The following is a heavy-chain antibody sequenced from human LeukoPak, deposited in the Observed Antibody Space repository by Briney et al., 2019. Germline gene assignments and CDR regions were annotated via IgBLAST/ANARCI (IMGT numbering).Heavy chain of an antibody. J-gene: IGHJ6*03. V-gene: IGHV3-23*01. Sequence: GGSLRLSCAASGFTFNTYDMNWVRQAPGKGLEWVSSISGSGGTTYSADSVKGRFTISRDNSKNTLYLQMNSLRAEDTAVYYCAKGSRRRWLQFPPGDYYYMDVWGKGTTVTVSS. CDR1: GFTFNTYD. CDR3: AKGSRRRWLQFPPGDYYYMDV. CDR2: ISGSGGTT. D-gene: IGHD5-24*01.